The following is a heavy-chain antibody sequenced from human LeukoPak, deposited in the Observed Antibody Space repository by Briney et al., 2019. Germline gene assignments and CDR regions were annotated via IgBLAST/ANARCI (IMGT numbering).Heavy chain of an antibody. CDR1: GGSISSYY. V-gene: IGHV4-4*07. CDR2: IYTSGTI. CDR3: ARGDSTVTPKYFQY. Sequence: SETLSLTCTVSGGSISSYYWSWIRQPAGTALEWIGRIYTSGTITYNPSLKSRVTISIDTSKNQFSLKLSSVTAADTAVYYCARGDSTVTPKYFQYWGQGTLVTVSS. J-gene: IGHJ1*01. D-gene: IGHD4-23*01.